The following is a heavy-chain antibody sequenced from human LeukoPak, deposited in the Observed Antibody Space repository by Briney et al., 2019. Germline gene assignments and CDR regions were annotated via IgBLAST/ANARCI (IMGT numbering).Heavy chain of an antibody. V-gene: IGHV3-23*01. CDR1: GFTFSSCA. J-gene: IGHJ4*02. Sequence: GGSLRLSCAASGFTFSSCAMSWVRQAPGKGLEWVSTISSSATSTYYADSVKGRFTISRDNSKDTLYLQMNSLRAEDTAIYYCAKGGDYGFEYWGQGTLVTVSS. CDR3: AKGGDYGFEY. CDR2: ISSSATST. D-gene: IGHD4-17*01.